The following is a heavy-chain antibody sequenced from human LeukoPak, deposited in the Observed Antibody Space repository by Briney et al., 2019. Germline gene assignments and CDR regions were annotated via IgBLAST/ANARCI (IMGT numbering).Heavy chain of an antibody. Sequence: PGRSLRLSCAASGFTFSSYGMHWVRQAPGKGLEWVAVISYDGSNKYYADSVKGRFTISRDNSKNTLYLQMNSLRAEDTAVYYCAKDQSRWQQRAFDIWGLGTMVTVSS. CDR2: ISYDGSNK. V-gene: IGHV3-30*18. J-gene: IGHJ3*02. CDR1: GFTFSSYG. CDR3: AKDQSRWQQRAFDI. D-gene: IGHD6-13*01.